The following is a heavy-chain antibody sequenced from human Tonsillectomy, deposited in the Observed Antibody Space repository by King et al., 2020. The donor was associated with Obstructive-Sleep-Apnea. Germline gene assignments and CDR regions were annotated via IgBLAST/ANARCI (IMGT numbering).Heavy chain of an antibody. V-gene: IGHV4-59*01. D-gene: IGHD4-17*01. J-gene: IGHJ4*02. CDR2: IYYSGTT. CDR3: ARDGYGDYFDY. CDR1: VGSISRYY. Sequence: VQLQESGPGLVKPSETLSLTCTVSVGSISRYYWSWIRQPPGKALEWIGYIYYSGTTNYNPSLKSRVTVSVDTSKNQFFLKLSSVTAADTAVYYCARDGYGDYFDYWGQGTLVTVSS.